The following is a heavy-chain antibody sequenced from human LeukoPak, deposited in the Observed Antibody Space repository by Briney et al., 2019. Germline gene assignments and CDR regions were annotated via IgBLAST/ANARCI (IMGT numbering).Heavy chain of an antibody. CDR1: GVTFSSYG. V-gene: IGHV3-30*18. D-gene: IGHD3-10*01. CDR2: ISYDGSNK. J-gene: IGHJ5*02. Sequence: GRSLRLSCAASGVTFSSYGMHWVRQAPGKGLEGVAVISYDGSNKYYADSVKGRFTISRDNSKNTLYLQMNSLRAEDTAVYYCTKDAVSGFDPWGQGTLVTVSS. CDR3: TKDAVSGFDP.